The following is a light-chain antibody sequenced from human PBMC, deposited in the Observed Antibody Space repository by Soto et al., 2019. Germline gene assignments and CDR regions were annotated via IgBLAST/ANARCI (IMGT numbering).Light chain of an antibody. V-gene: IGKV3-20*01. Sequence: EIVLTQSPGTLSLSPGERATLSCRASQSVSISYLAWYQQKPGQAPRLLIYGASSRATGIPDRFSGSGSGTDFTLTISRLEPEDFAVYYCQQYGSSLTWTFGQGTKVDIK. CDR2: GAS. CDR3: QQYGSSLTWT. CDR1: QSVSISY. J-gene: IGKJ1*01.